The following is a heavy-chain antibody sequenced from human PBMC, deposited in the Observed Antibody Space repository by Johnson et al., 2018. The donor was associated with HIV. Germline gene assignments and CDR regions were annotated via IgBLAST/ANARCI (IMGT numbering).Heavy chain of an antibody. D-gene: IGHD3-9*01. V-gene: IGHV3-7*04. Sequence: VQLMESGGGLVQPGGSLRLSCAASGFTFSTYWMSWVRQAPGKGLEWVANIKQDGSEKYYVDSVKGRFTISRDNAKNSLYLQMNSLRAEDTAVYYCARELVRYAFDIWGQGTMVTVSS. CDR1: GFTFSTYW. CDR3: ARELVRYAFDI. J-gene: IGHJ3*02. CDR2: IKQDGSEK.